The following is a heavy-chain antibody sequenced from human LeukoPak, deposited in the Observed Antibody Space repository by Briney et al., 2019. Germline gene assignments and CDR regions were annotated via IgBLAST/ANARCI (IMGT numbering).Heavy chain of an antibody. CDR1: GGTFSSYA. CDR3: ARDEEGDCGGDCYNWFAP. V-gene: IGHV1-69*06. CDR2: IIPIFGTA. D-gene: IGHD2-21*02. Sequence: SVKVSCKASGGTFSSYAISWVRQAPGQGLEWMGGIIPIFGTANYAQKFQGRVTITADISTNTVYMELSNLRSEDTAMYYCARDEEGDCGGDCYNWFAPWGQGTLVTVSS. J-gene: IGHJ5*02.